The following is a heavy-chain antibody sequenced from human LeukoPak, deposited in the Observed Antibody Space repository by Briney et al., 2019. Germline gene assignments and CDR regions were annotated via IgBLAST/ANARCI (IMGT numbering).Heavy chain of an antibody. CDR2: INHSGST. CDR3: ARGRGDIVVVPAAIAQPSWFDP. D-gene: IGHD2-2*01. Sequence: KASETLSLTCAVYGGSFSGYYWSWIRQPPGKGLEWIGEINHSGSTNYNPSLKSRVTISVDTSKNQFSLKLSSVTAADTAVYYCARGRGDIVVVPAAIAQPSWFDPWGQGTLVTVSS. J-gene: IGHJ5*02. V-gene: IGHV4-34*01. CDR1: GGSFSGYY.